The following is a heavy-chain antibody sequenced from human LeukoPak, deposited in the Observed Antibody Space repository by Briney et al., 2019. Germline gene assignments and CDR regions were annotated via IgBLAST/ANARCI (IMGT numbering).Heavy chain of an antibody. V-gene: IGHV3-7*03. J-gene: IGHJ5*02. CDR1: GFTFSNFW. Sequence: PGGSLRLSCAASGFTFSNFWVTWVRQAPGKGLEWVANIKEDGSETDYVDSVKGRFNISRDNYKDTLFLQMNSLRAEDTALYYCAKGGGQWLVPRFDPWGQGTLVTVSS. D-gene: IGHD6-19*01. CDR2: IKEDGSET. CDR3: AKGGGQWLVPRFDP.